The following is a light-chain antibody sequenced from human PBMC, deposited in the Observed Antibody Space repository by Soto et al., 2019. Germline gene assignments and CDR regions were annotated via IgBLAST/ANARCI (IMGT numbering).Light chain of an antibody. Sequence: QSVLTQPPSASGTPGQRVTISCSGSSSNIGRNTVNWYQQLPGTAPKLLMYSNNQRPSGVPDRFSGSKSGTSASLAISGLQSEDEADYYCAAWDDSLNGPVFGGGTQLTVL. J-gene: IGLJ3*02. CDR2: SNN. CDR1: SSNIGRNT. V-gene: IGLV1-44*01. CDR3: AAWDDSLNGPV.